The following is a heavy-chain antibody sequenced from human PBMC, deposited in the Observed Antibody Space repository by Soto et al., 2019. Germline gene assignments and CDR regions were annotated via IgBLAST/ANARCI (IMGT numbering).Heavy chain of an antibody. J-gene: IGHJ3*02. CDR3: ARLLEYSGTRDAFDI. CDR1: GYSFTSYW. Sequence: GESLKISCKGSGYSFTSYWIGWVRQMPGKGLEWMGIIYPGDSDTRYSPSFQGQVTISADKSISTAYLQWSSLKASDTAMYYCARLLEYSGTRDAFDIWGQGTMATVSS. CDR2: IYPGDSDT. D-gene: IGHD1-26*01. V-gene: IGHV5-51*01.